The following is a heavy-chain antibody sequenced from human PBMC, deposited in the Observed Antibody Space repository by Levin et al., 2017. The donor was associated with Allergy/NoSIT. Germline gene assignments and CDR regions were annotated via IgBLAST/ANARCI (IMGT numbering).Heavy chain of an antibody. CDR1: GGSISSSSYY. CDR2: IYYSGST. Sequence: SQTLSLTCTVSGGSISSSSYYWGWIRQPPGQGLEWIGSIYYSGSTYYNPSLKSRVTISVDTSKNQFSLKLSSVTAADTAVYYCARKYYDARGDNWFDPWGQGTLVTVSS. V-gene: IGHV4-39*01. D-gene: IGHD3-3*01. CDR3: ARKYYDARGDNWFDP. J-gene: IGHJ5*02.